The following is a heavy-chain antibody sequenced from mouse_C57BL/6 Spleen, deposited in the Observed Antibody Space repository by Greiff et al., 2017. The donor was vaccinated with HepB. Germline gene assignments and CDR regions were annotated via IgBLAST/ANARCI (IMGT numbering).Heavy chain of an antibody. J-gene: IGHJ2*01. Sequence: QVHVKQPGAELVKPGASVKLSCKASGYTFTSYWMHWVKQRPGRGLEWIGRIDPNSGGTKYNEKFKSKATLTVDKPSSTAYMQLSSLTSEDSAVYYCAREGGGPIPYFDYWGQGTTLTVSS. V-gene: IGHV1-72*01. CDR2: IDPNSGGT. CDR3: AREGGGPIPYFDY. CDR1: GYTFTSYW.